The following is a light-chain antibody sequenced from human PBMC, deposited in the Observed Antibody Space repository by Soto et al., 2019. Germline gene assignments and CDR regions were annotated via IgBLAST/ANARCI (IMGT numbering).Light chain of an antibody. CDR1: SGHSSYT. V-gene: IGLV4-69*02. J-gene: IGLJ2*01. CDR3: QTWDTGIVV. Sequence: QSVLTQSPSASASLGASVKLTCTLSSGHSSYTIAWHQQQPEKGPRYLMKLNSDGSLSKGDGIPDRFSGSSSGAERYLTISRLQSEDEADYYCQTWDTGIVVFGGGTKVTVL. CDR2: LNSDGSL.